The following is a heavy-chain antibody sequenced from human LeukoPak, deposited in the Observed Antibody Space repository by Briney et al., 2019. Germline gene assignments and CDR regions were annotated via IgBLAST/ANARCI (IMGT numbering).Heavy chain of an antibody. J-gene: IGHJ3*02. D-gene: IGHD3-22*01. V-gene: IGHV1-69*04. CDR1: GGTFSSYA. CDR2: IIPILGIA. Sequence: SVKVSFKASGGTFSSYAISWVRQAPGQGLEWMGRIIPILGIANYAQKFQGRVTITADKSTSTAYMELSSLRSEDTAVYYCARSYYYDSSGPSYAFDIWGQGTMVTVSS. CDR3: ARSYYYDSSGPSYAFDI.